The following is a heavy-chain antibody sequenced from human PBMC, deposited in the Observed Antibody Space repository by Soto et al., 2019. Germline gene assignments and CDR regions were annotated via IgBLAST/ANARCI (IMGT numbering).Heavy chain of an antibody. J-gene: IGHJ5*02. CDR2: ISVGGDT. CDR1: GFTFSIHD. Sequence: GGSLRLSCAASGFTFSIHDMHWVRQPTGKSLEWVAAISVGGDTYYPDSVKGRFTISRENAKSSLYLQMNSLRAGDTAVYYCAGGPVSGGSWWWFDPWGQGTLVTVSS. V-gene: IGHV3-13*01. D-gene: IGHD2-15*01. CDR3: AGGPVSGGSWWWFDP.